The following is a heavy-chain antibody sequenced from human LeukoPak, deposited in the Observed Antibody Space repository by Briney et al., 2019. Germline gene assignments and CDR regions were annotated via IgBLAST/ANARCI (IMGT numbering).Heavy chain of an antibody. Sequence: GESLKISCKGSGYNFISHWIAWVRQMPGKGLQWMEIIYPGDADTRYSPSFQGQVTISADKSISTAYLQWSSLKASDTAMYYCARGEWLRTRYFYMDVWGKGTTVTISS. D-gene: IGHD5-12*01. CDR1: GYNFISHW. CDR3: ARGEWLRTRYFYMDV. V-gene: IGHV5-51*01. J-gene: IGHJ6*03. CDR2: IYPGDADT.